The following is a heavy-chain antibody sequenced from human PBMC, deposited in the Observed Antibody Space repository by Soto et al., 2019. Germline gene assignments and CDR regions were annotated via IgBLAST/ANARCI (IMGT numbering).Heavy chain of an antibody. Sequence: KSSETLSLTCTVSGGSISISSYYWCWIRQPPGKGLEWIGSIYYSGSTYYNPSLKSRVTISVDTSKNQFSLKLSSVTAADTAVYYCARHAYYDSSGPKGARYDYWGQGTLVTVSS. CDR3: ARHAYYDSSGPKGARYDY. D-gene: IGHD3-22*01. CDR2: IYYSGST. V-gene: IGHV4-39*01. J-gene: IGHJ4*02. CDR1: GGSISISSYY.